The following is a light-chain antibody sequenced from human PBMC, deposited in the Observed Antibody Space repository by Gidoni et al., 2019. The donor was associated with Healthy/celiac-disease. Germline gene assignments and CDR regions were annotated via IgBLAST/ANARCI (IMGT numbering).Light chain of an antibody. CDR3: YSCASGDV. V-gene: IGLV2-11*01. Sequence: QSALTQPRSVSGSPGQSVTISCTGTNSDVGSYNYVSWYQQHPGKAPKLMNYDVSKRPSEVPDRFSGSKSGNTATMAISGLQAEDEADYYCYSCASGDVFGTGTKVTVL. J-gene: IGLJ1*01. CDR1: NSDVGSYNY. CDR2: DVS.